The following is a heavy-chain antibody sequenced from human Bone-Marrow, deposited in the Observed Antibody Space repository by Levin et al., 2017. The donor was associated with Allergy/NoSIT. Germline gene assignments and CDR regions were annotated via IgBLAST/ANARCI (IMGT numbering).Heavy chain of an antibody. D-gene: IGHD6-19*01. J-gene: IGHJ6*02. CDR2: ISPDGSSA. CDR1: GFDFTGDW. CDR3: VRNREYSSGWYGLAEYHHGMDV. Sequence: GGSLRLSCVASGFDFTGDWMHWVRQVPGKGLVWVSRISPDGSSAKYADSVEGRFSISRDNAKNMVYLQMHSLRAEDTAVYYCVRNREYSSGWYGLAEYHHGMDVWGQGTTVTVSS. V-gene: IGHV3-74*01.